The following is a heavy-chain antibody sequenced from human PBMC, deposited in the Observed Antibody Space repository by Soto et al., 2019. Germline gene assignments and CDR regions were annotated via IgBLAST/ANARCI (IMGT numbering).Heavy chain of an antibody. CDR2: ISSTSHHT. CDR1: GFTFSSRS. Sequence: EVQLVESGGGLVKPGGSLRLSCAASGFTFSSRSLNWVRQAPGKGLEWVSSISSTSHHTQYADSVKGRFTISRDNAKNSLQLQMNSLRYEDTAVYYCGPDVVAIAGTEYGGQGTRVTVSA. D-gene: IGHD2-15*01. V-gene: IGHV3-21*01. J-gene: IGHJ4*02. CDR3: GPDVVAIAGTEY.